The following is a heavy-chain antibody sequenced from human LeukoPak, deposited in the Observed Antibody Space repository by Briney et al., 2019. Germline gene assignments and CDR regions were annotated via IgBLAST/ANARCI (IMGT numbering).Heavy chain of an antibody. CDR3: ARANPSRNAFDI. CDR1: GGTFSSYA. V-gene: IGHV1-69*13. CDR2: IIPIFGTA. J-gene: IGHJ3*02. Sequence: SVTVSCKASGGTFSSYAISWVRQAPGQGLEWMGGIIPIFGTANYAQKFQGRVTITADESTSTAYMELSSLRSEDTAVYYCARANPSRNAFDIWGQGTMVTVSS. D-gene: IGHD1-14*01.